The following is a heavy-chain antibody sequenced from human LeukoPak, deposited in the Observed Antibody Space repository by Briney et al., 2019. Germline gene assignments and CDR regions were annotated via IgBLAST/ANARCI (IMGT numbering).Heavy chain of an antibody. D-gene: IGHD6-19*01. CDR3: ARGAVAVLRSWFDP. CDR1: GYTFTSYY. CDR2: INPSGGST. Sequence: GASVKVSCKASGYTFTSYYMHWVRQAPRQGLEWMGVINPSGGSTNYAEKFQGRVTMTRDTSTSTAYMELSSLRSEDTAVYYCARGAVAVLRSWFDPWGQGTLVTVSS. J-gene: IGHJ5*02. V-gene: IGHV1-46*01.